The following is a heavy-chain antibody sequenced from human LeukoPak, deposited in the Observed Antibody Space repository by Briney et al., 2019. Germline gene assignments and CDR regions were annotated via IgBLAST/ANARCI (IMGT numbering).Heavy chain of an antibody. CDR1: GFTFSSYS. Sequence: GRSLRLSCAASGFTFSSYSMNWVRQAPGKGLEWVSSISSSSSYIYYADSVKGRFTISRDNAKNSLYLQMNSLRAEDTAVYYCARPRCSSTSCYGAFDIWGQGTMVTVSS. V-gene: IGHV3-21*01. CDR2: ISSSSSYI. D-gene: IGHD2-2*01. CDR3: ARPRCSSTSCYGAFDI. J-gene: IGHJ3*02.